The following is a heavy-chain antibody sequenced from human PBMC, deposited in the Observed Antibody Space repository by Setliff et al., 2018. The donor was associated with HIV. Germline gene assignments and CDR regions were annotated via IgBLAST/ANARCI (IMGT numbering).Heavy chain of an antibody. D-gene: IGHD4-4*01. CDR2: VNNDGSST. Sequence: GGSLRLSCTASGFTFSRHWMHWVRQAPGKGLVWVSRVNNDGSSTTYADSVRGRFTISRDNAKNSLYLQMSSLRAEDTAVYYCAREIRAGNYPPYNYYFYMDVWGKGTTVTVSS. CDR1: GFTFSRHW. V-gene: IGHV3-74*01. J-gene: IGHJ6*03. CDR3: AREIRAGNYPPYNYYFYMDV.